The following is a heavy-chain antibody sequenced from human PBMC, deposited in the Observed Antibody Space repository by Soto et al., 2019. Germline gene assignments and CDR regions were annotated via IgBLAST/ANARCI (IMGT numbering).Heavy chain of an antibody. CDR2: IYYSGST. D-gene: IGHD3-10*01. V-gene: IGHV4-31*03. CDR1: GGSISSGGYY. CDR3: ARDLKVRGVIHAFDI. J-gene: IGHJ3*02. Sequence: QVQLQESGPGLVKPSQTLSLTCTVSGGSISSGGYYWSWIRQHPGKGLEWIGYIYYSGSTYYNPSLKSRVTISVDTSKNQFSLKLSSVTAAGTAVYYCARDLKVRGVIHAFDIWGQGTMVTVSS.